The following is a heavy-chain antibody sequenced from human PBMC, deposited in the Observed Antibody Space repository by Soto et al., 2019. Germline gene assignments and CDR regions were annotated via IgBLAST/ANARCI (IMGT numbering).Heavy chain of an antibody. CDR3: ARDGDEEANFDP. CDR2: INGYSGYT. D-gene: IGHD4-17*01. CDR1: GYTFTNYG. V-gene: IGHV1-18*01. Sequence: QVQLMQSGAEVKKPGASVKVSCKASGYTFTNYGISWVRQAPGQGLEWMGWINGYSGYTSYAQNFQDRVTMATDTSTNTAYMELRSLRSDDTAIYYCARDGDEEANFDPWGQGTRVTVSS. J-gene: IGHJ5*02.